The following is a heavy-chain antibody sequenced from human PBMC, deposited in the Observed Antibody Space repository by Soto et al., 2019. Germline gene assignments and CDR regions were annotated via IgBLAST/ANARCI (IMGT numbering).Heavy chain of an antibody. Sequence: SETLSLTCAVYGGSFSGYYWSWIRQPPGKGLEWIGEINHSGSTNYNPSLKSRVTISVDTSKNQFPLKLSSVTAADTAVYYCARGRFVRESHFDYWGQGTLVTAPQ. CDR2: INHSGST. CDR1: GGSFSGYY. J-gene: IGHJ4*02. V-gene: IGHV4-34*01. CDR3: ARGRFVRESHFDY. D-gene: IGHD2-21*01.